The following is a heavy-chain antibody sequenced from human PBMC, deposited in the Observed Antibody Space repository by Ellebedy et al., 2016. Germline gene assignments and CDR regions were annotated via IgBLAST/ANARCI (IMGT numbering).Heavy chain of an antibody. CDR1: GFTFSSYA. D-gene: IGHD3-10*01. CDR3: AKDRVPGSYYYYGMDV. CDR2: ISGSGGST. Sequence: GESLKISXAASGFTFSSYAMSWVRQAPGKGLEWVSAISGSGGSTYYADSVKGRFTISRDNSKNTLYLQMNSLRAEDTAVYYCAKDRVPGSYYYYGMDVWGQGTTVTVSS. V-gene: IGHV3-23*01. J-gene: IGHJ6*02.